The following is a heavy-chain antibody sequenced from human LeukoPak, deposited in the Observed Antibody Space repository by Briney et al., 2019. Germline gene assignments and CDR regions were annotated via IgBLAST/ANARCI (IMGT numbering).Heavy chain of an antibody. D-gene: IGHD3-9*01. J-gene: IGHJ4*02. Sequence: GGSLRLSCAASGFTFSSYSMDWVRQAPGKGLEWVSYISSTSSSIHYADSVKGRFTISRDNSKNTLYLQMNSLRAEDTAVYYCARGDLTNFDSWGQGALVTVSS. CDR3: ARGDLTNFDS. V-gene: IGHV3-48*01. CDR2: ISSTSSSI. CDR1: GFTFSSYS.